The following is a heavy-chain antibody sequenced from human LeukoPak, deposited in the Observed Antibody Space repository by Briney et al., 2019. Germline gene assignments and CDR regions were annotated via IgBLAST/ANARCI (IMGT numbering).Heavy chain of an antibody. CDR3: AKGTTGNFDY. J-gene: IGHJ4*02. V-gene: IGHV3-30*02. CDR1: GFTFSSYG. D-gene: IGHD1-1*01. Sequence: PGGSLRLSCAASGFTFSSYGMHWVRQAPGKGLEWVAFIRYDGSNKYYADSVKGRFTISRDNSKNTLYLQMNGLRAEDTAVYYCAKGTTGNFDYWGQGTLVTVSS. CDR2: IRYDGSNK.